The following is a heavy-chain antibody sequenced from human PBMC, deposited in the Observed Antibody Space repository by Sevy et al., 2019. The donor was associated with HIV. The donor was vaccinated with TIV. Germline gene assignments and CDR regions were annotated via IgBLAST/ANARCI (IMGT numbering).Heavy chain of an antibody. CDR2: IRYDGSNK. CDR1: GFTFSSYV. J-gene: IGHJ4*02. CDR3: ATENCSGGSCYFDY. Sequence: GGSLILSCAASGFTFSSYVMHWVRQAPGKGLEWVAFIRYDGSNKYYADSVKGRFTISRDNSKNTLYLQMNSLRAEDTAVYYCATENCSGGSCYFDYWGQGTLVTVSS. D-gene: IGHD2-15*01. V-gene: IGHV3-30*02.